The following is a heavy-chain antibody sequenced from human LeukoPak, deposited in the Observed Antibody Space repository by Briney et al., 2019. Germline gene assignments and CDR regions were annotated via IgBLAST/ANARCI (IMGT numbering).Heavy chain of an antibody. V-gene: IGHV4-34*01. CDR1: GGSFSGYY. Sequence: SETLSLTCAVYGGSFSGYYWSWIRQPPGKGLEWIGEINHSGSTNYNPSLKIRVTISVDTSKNQFSLKLSSVTAADTAVYYCARGPRHHIVVVPAAMRPFDYWGQGTLVTVSS. CDR3: ARGPRHHIVVVPAAMRPFDY. CDR2: INHSGST. D-gene: IGHD2-2*01. J-gene: IGHJ4*02.